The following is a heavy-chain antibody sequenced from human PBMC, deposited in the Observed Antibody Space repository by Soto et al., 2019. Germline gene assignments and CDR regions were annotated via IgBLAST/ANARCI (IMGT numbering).Heavy chain of an antibody. Sequence: GGSLRLSCVASGFSITSFAMSWVRQAPGKGLEWASAISASGGSTYADSVKGRFTISRDNSKNTLYLQMNSLRVEDTAVYYCAKVLSRGCYSGALEYWGQGAMGTVSS. V-gene: IGHV3-23*01. D-gene: IGHD2-15*01. CDR1: GFSITSFA. CDR3: AKVLSRGCYSGALEY. CDR2: ISASGGST. J-gene: IGHJ4*02.